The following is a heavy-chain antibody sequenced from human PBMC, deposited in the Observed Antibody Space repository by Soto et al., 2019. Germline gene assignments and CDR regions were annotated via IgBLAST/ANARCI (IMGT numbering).Heavy chain of an antibody. Sequence: SETLSLTCAVYGGSFSGYYWSWIRQPPGKGLEWIGEINHSGSTNYNPSLKSRVTISVDTSKNQFSLKLSSVTAADTAVYYCARGTFITIFGVVIMAGFDYWGQGTLVTVSS. D-gene: IGHD3-3*01. V-gene: IGHV4-34*01. CDR2: INHSGST. CDR1: GGSFSGYY. CDR3: ARGTFITIFGVVIMAGFDY. J-gene: IGHJ4*02.